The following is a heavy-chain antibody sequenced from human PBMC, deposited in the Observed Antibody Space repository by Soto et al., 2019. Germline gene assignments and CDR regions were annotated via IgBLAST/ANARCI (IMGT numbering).Heavy chain of an antibody. Sequence: WKAPGVTLNCNAIWSVRHYTGQGLEWMGGIIPIFGTANYAQKFQGRVTITADESTSTAYMELSSLRSEDTAVYYCARSGEAGNLDYFQHWRQGTPVPVFS. V-gene: IGHV1-69*01. CDR1: GVTLNCNA. D-gene: IGHD6-19*01. CDR2: IIPIFGTA. J-gene: IGHJ1*01. CDR3: ARSGEAGNLDYFQH.